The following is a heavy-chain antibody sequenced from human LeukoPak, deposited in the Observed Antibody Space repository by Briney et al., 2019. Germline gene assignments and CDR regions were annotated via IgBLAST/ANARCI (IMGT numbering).Heavy chain of an antibody. CDR3: AKDFDY. V-gene: IGHV3-30*18. Sequence: GGSLRLSCAASGFTFSSYGMHWVRQAPGKGLEWVAVISYDGSNKYYADSVKGRFTISGDNSKNTLYLQMNSLRAEDTAAYYCAKDFDYWGQGTLVTVSS. J-gene: IGHJ4*02. CDR2: ISYDGSNK. CDR1: GFTFSSYG.